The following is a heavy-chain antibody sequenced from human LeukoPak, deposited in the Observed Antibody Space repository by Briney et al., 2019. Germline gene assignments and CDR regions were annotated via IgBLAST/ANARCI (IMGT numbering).Heavy chain of an antibody. CDR1: GFSLSTSGVG. Sequence: ESGPTLVNPTQTLTLTCTFSGFSLSTSGVGVGWIRQPPGKALEWLALIYWDDDKRYSPSLKSRLTITKDTSKNQVVLTMTNMDPVDTATYYCAHTWWDAIAAAGLFDYWGQGTLVTVSS. CDR2: IYWDDDK. V-gene: IGHV2-5*02. J-gene: IGHJ4*02. CDR3: AHTWWDAIAAAGLFDY. D-gene: IGHD6-13*01.